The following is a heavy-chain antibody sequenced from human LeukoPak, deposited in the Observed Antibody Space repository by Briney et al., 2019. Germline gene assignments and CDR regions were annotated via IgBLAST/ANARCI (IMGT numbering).Heavy chain of an antibody. CDR2: IYYSGST. Sequence: SATLSLTCTVSGGSISSYYGSWIRQPPGKGLEWIGYIYYSGSTNYNPSLKSRVTISADKSKNQFSLKLSSVTAADTAVYYCARDPYNGRYGDYYYYYMDVWGKGTTVTISS. CDR1: GGSISSYY. J-gene: IGHJ6*03. D-gene: IGHD1-26*01. V-gene: IGHV4-59*01. CDR3: ARDPYNGRYGDYYYYYMDV.